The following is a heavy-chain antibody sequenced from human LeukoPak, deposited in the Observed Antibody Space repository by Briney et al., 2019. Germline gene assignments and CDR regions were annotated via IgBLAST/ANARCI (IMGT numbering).Heavy chain of an antibody. CDR3: AKSRVVVVPAALSP. D-gene: IGHD2-2*01. Sequence: GGSLRLSCAASGFTFSSYAMSWVRQAPGKGLEWVSGISANGGSTFYADSVKGRFTMSRDNPNNRLYLQMNSLRAEDTAVYYCAKSRVVVVPAALSPWGQGTLVTVSS. V-gene: IGHV3-23*01. CDR1: GFTFSSYA. J-gene: IGHJ5*02. CDR2: ISANGGST.